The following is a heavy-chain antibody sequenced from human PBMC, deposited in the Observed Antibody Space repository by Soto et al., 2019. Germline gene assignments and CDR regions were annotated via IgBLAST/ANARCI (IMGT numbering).Heavy chain of an antibody. J-gene: IGHJ6*02. CDR2: INHSGST. D-gene: IGHD2-15*01. Sequence: PSETLSLTXAVYGGSFSGYYWSWIRQPPGKGLEWIGEINHSGSTNYNPSLKSRVTISVDTSKNQFSLKLSSVTAADTAVYYCPRGYCSGGSCSPSGMDVWGQGTTVTVSS. CDR3: PRGYCSGGSCSPSGMDV. CDR1: GGSFSGYY. V-gene: IGHV4-34*01.